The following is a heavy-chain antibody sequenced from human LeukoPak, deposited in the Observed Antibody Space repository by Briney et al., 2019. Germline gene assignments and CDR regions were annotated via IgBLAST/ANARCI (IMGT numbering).Heavy chain of an antibody. CDR1: GFTFSSYS. V-gene: IGHV3-21*01. J-gene: IGHJ4*02. CDR2: ISSSSSYI. Sequence: GGSLRLSCAASGFTFSSYSMNWVRQAPGKGLEWVSSISSSSSYIYYADSAKGRFTISRDNAKNSLYLQMNSLRAEDTAVYYCGLLGDYYGSGSLLGMFDYWGQGTLVTVSS. D-gene: IGHD3-10*01. CDR3: GLLGDYYGSGSLLGMFDY.